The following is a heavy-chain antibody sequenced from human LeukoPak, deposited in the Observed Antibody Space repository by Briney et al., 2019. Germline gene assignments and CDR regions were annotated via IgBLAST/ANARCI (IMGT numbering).Heavy chain of an antibody. J-gene: IGHJ4*02. D-gene: IGHD4-11*01. CDR2: ISSSSSYI. V-gene: IGHV3-21*01. CDR1: GFTFSSYA. Sequence: GGALRLSCAASGFTFSSYAMSWVRQAPGKGLEWVSSISSSSSYIYYADSVKGRFTNSRDNAKNSLYLQMNSLRAEDTAVYYCARVPKYITTVDYLLFDYWGQGTLVTVSS. CDR3: ARVPKYITTVDYLLFDY.